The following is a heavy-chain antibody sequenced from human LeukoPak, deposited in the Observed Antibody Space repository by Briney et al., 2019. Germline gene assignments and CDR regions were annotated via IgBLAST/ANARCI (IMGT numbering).Heavy chain of an antibody. CDR1: GFTFSNYW. CDR3: ARDKKIGESSEIDY. CDR2: INRDGSTT. J-gene: IGHJ4*02. D-gene: IGHD3-10*01. V-gene: IGHV3-74*01. Sequence: GGSLRLSCAASGFTFSNYWVHWVRQAPGKGLVWVSRINRDGSTTNYADSVKGRFTVSRDNAKNTLNLQMNSLRAEDTAVYYCARDKKIGESSEIDYWGQGTLVTVSS.